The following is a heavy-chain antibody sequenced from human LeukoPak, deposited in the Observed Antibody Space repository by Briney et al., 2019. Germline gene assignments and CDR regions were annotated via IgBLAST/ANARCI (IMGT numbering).Heavy chain of an antibody. CDR1: GFSFDNYA. Sequence: GRSLRLSCAASGFSFDNYAMHWVRQAPGKGLEWVSGIAWNSGNTGFADSVKGRFTISRDNAENSLYLQMNSLRAEDTAVYYCAREGNDDHYNWFDPWGQGTLVTVSS. J-gene: IGHJ5*02. CDR2: IAWNSGNT. D-gene: IGHD1-1*01. CDR3: AREGNDDHYNWFDP. V-gene: IGHV3-9*01.